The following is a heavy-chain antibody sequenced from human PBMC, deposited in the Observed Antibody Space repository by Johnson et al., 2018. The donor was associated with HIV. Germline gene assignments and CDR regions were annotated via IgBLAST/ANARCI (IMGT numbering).Heavy chain of an antibody. D-gene: IGHD1-26*01. CDR3: ARVRGGRENAFDI. J-gene: IGHJ3*02. CDR1: GFTVSSNY. Sequence: VQLVESGGGLVQPGGSLRLSCAASGFTVSSNYMSWVRQAPGKGLEWVSVIGTSGDTYYPGSVKGRFTISRENAKNTMSLQMNSPRVEDTAVYYCARVRGGRENAFDIWGQGTMVTVSS. CDR2: IGTSGDT. V-gene: IGHV3-66*02.